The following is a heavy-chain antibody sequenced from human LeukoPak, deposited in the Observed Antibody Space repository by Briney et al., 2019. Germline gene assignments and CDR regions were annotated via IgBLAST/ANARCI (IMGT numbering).Heavy chain of an antibody. V-gene: IGHV4-4*07. CDR1: GGSISSYY. D-gene: IGHD3-10*01. Sequence: SETLSFTCTVSGGSISSYYWIWIGQPAGKGLEWIGRIYTSGSTNYNPSLKSRDTISVDKSKSQFSLRLSSVTAADTAVYYCARGSYNSGITHDNFYYIDFWGKGTTVTVSS. J-gene: IGHJ6*03. CDR2: IYTSGST. CDR3: ARGSYNSGITHDNFYYIDF.